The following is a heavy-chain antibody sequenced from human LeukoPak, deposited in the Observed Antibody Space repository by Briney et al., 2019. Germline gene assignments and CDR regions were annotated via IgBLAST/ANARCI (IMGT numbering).Heavy chain of an antibody. CDR1: GFTFSSYA. D-gene: IGHD3-9*01. CDR3: TSDILTGYPNAFDI. J-gene: IGHJ3*02. V-gene: IGHV3-30-3*01. CDR2: ISYDGSNK. Sequence: PGGSLRLSCAASGFTFSSYAMHWVRQAPGKGLEWVAVISYDGSNKYYADSVKGRFTISRDNAKNSLYLQMNSLRAEDTAVYYCTSDILTGYPNAFDIWGQGTMVTVSS.